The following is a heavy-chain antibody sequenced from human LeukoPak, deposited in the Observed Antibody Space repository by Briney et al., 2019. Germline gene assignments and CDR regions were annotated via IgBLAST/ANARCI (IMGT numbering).Heavy chain of an antibody. CDR1: GFTFSGYI. J-gene: IGHJ4*02. D-gene: IGHD6-19*01. Sequence: PGGSLRLSCAASGFTFSGYIMNGVRQAPGKGLEWVSFIGTSGNPIYYADSVKGRFTVSRDNAKNSLYLQMNSLRAEDTAVYYCARDQWLDYWGQGTLVTVSS. CDR3: ARDQWLDY. CDR2: IGTSGNPI. V-gene: IGHV3-48*01.